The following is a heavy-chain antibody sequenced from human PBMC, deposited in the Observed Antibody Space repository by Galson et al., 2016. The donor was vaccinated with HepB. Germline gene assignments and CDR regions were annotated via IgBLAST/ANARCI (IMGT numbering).Heavy chain of an antibody. Sequence: SVKVSCKASGYIFTNYATHWVRQAPGQGLEWMGWINAGSGDTKYSQKFQGGVTFTRDTSASTAYMELSSLTSEDTAVYYCARRGVSGFSNWFDPWGQGTLVTVSS. V-gene: IGHV1-3*01. CDR1: GYIFTNYA. CDR3: ARRGVSGFSNWFDP. J-gene: IGHJ5*02. D-gene: IGHD3-3*01. CDR2: INAGSGDT.